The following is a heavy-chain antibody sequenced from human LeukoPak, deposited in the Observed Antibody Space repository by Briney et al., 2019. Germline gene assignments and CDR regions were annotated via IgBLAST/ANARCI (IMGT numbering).Heavy chain of an antibody. Sequence: GGSLRLSCAASGFTFSNYAMTWVRQAPGKGLEWVAVIWYGGSNKYYADSVKGRFTISRDNSKNTLYLQMNSLRAEDTAVYYCAKGQDFWAYYFDYWGQGTLVTVSS. CDR2: IWYGGSNK. J-gene: IGHJ4*02. CDR3: AKGQDFWAYYFDY. CDR1: GFTFSNYA. D-gene: IGHD3-3*01. V-gene: IGHV3-30*02.